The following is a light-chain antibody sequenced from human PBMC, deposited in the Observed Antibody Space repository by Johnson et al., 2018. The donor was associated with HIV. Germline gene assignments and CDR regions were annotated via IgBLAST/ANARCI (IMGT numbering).Light chain of an antibody. J-gene: IGLJ1*01. CDR1: SSNIGNNY. CDR3: GTWDSSLSADV. V-gene: IGLV1-51*02. CDR2: ENN. Sequence: QSVLTQPPSVSAAPGQKVTISCSGSSSNIGNNYVSWYQQLPGTAPKLLIYENNKRPSGIPDRFSPSKSGTSATLGITGLQTGDEADYYCGTWDSSLSADVFGTGTKATVL.